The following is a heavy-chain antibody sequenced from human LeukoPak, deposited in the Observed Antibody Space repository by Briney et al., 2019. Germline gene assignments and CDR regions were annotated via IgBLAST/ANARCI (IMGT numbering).Heavy chain of an antibody. J-gene: IGHJ3*02. CDR3: ARRSGYCSNNICYSNDAFYI. CDR2: VCPGDSNT. CDR1: GYIFTTYC. D-gene: IGHD2-2*03. Sequence: GESLKTSCEASGYIFTTYCIAWVRQMPGKGLECMAIVCPGDSNTRYSPSFQGQVTISADKSISTAYLQWSSLKASDTAMYYCARRSGYCSNNICYSNDAFYIWGQGTMVTVSS. V-gene: IGHV5-51*01.